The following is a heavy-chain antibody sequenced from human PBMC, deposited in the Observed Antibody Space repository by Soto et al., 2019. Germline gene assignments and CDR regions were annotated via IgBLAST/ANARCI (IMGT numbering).Heavy chain of an antibody. CDR3: AKDGWQLVLGYYFDY. J-gene: IGHJ4*02. Sequence: GGSLRLSCAASGFTFSSYGMHWVRQAPGKGLEWVAVISYDGSNKYYADSVKGRFTISRDNSKNTLYLQMNSLRAEDTAVYYCAKDGWQLVLGYYFDYWGQGTLVTVSS. CDR2: ISYDGSNK. CDR1: GFTFSSYG. D-gene: IGHD6-13*01. V-gene: IGHV3-30*18.